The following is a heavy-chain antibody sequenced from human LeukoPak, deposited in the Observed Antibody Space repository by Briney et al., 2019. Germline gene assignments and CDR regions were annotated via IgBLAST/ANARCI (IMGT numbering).Heavy chain of an antibody. J-gene: IGHJ4*02. D-gene: IGHD3-22*01. V-gene: IGHV1-18*01. CDR2: ISAYNGNT. CDR1: GYSFTSYG. Sequence: ASVKVSCKASGYSFTSYGITWVRQAPGQGLEWMGWISAYNGNTNYAQNLQGRVTMTTDTSTSPAYMELRSLRSDDTAVYYCARDPTVVTLDYWGQGTLVTVSS. CDR3: ARDPTVVTLDY.